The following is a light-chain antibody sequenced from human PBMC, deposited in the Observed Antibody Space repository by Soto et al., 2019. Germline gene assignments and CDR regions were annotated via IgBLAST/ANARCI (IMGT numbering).Light chain of an antibody. V-gene: IGKV3-20*01. CDR2: GAS. CDR3: QQYGGSPRT. J-gene: IGKJ1*01. CDR1: QSVGSIY. Sequence: DTVLTQSPGTLSLSPGERATLSCRASQSVGSIYLAWYQQKPGQAPRLLIHGASNRASGIPDRFSGSGSGTDFTLTISRLEPEDFAVYYCQQYGGSPRTFGQGTKVDIK.